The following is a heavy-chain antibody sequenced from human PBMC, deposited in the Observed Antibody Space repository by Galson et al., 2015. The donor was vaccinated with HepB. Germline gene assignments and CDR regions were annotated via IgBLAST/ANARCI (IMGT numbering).Heavy chain of an antibody. V-gene: IGHV4-34*01. CDR3: ARGNYDSSGKGFDY. J-gene: IGHJ4*02. D-gene: IGHD3-22*01. CDR1: GGSFSGYY. Sequence: DTLSLTCAVYGGSFSGYYWSWIRQPPGKGLEWIGEINHSGSTNYNPSLKSRVTISVDTSKNQFSLKLSSVTAADTAVYYCARGNYDSSGKGFDYWGQGTLVTVSS. CDR2: INHSGST.